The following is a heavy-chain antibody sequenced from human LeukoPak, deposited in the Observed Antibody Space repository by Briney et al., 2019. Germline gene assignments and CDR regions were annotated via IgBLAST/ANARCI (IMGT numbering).Heavy chain of an antibody. CDR3: ARGRDDYGDPLDY. Sequence: GASVKVSCKASGYSFTSYGISWVRQAPGQGLEWMGWINAGNGNTKYSQKFQGRVTITRDTSASTAYMELSSLRSEDTAVYYCARGRDDYGDPLDYWGQGTLVTVSS. V-gene: IGHV1-18*04. J-gene: IGHJ4*02. D-gene: IGHD4-17*01. CDR1: GYSFTSYG. CDR2: INAGNGNT.